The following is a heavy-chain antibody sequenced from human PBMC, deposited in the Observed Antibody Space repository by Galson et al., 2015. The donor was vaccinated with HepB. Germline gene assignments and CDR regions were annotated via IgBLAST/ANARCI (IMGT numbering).Heavy chain of an antibody. V-gene: IGHV3-33*08. CDR1: GFTFSSYA. CDR3: ARAREPPYYYGSGSYYPYYYYMDV. D-gene: IGHD3-10*01. J-gene: IGHJ6*03. CDR2: IWYDGSNK. Sequence: SLRLSCAASGFTFSSYAMHWVRQAPGKGLEWVAVIWYDGSNKYYADSVKGRFTISRDNSKNTLYLQMNSLRAEDTAVYYCARAREPPYYYGSGSYYPYYYYMDVWGKGTTVTVSS.